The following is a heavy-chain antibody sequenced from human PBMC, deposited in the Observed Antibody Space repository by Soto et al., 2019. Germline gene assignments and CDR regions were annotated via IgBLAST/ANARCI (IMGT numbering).Heavy chain of an antibody. CDR2: IKQDGNEK. D-gene: IGHD7-27*01. CDR3: ARGLGISDAFDI. CDR1: GFTFSSYW. J-gene: IGHJ3*02. Sequence: GGSLRLSCAASGFTFSSYWMSWVRQAPGKGLEWGAHIKQDGNEKYYVDSVKGRFTISRDNAKNSLYLQMNSLRAEDTAVYYCARGLGISDAFDIWGQGTMVTVSS. V-gene: IGHV3-7*01.